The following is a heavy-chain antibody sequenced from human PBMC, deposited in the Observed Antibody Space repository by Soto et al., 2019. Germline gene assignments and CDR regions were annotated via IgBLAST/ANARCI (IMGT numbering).Heavy chain of an antibody. CDR2: INHSGST. V-gene: IGHV4-34*01. CDR1: GGSFSGYY. D-gene: IGHD3-3*01. Sequence: PSETLSLTCAVYGGSFSGYYWSWIRQPPGKGLEWIGEINHSGSTNYNPSLKSRVTISVDTSKNQFSLKLSSVTAADTAVYYCASRRYDFWSGYRFDYWGQGTLVTVSS. J-gene: IGHJ4*02. CDR3: ASRRYDFWSGYRFDY.